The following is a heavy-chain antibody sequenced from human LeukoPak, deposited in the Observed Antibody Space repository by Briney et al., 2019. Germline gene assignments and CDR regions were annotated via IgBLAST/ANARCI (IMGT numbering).Heavy chain of an antibody. CDR2: ISYDGSNK. V-gene: IGHV3-30-3*01. J-gene: IGHJ4*02. CDR3: ARTTTPHYYGSGSYALGY. CDR1: GFTFSSYA. Sequence: PGGSLRLSCAVSGFTFSSYAMSWVRQGPGKGLEWVAVISYDGSNKYYADSVKGRFTISRDNSKNTLYLQMSSLSAENTAVYYCARTTTPHYYGSGSYALGYWGQGTLVTVPS. D-gene: IGHD3-10*01.